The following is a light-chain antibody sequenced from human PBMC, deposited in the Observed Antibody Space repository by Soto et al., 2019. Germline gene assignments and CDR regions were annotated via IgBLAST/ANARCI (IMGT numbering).Light chain of an antibody. CDR3: SSYTSSSTYV. Sequence: QSVLTQPASVSGSPGQSITISCTGTSSDVGGYNYVSWYQQHPGKAPKLMIYEVSNRPSGVSNRFSGSKSGNTASLTISGLQAEDEADYYCSSYTSSSTYVFCTGIKVTVL. CDR1: SSDVGGYNY. CDR2: EVS. J-gene: IGLJ1*01. V-gene: IGLV2-14*01.